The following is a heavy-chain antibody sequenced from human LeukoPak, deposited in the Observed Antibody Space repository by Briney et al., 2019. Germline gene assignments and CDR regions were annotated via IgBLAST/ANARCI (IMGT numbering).Heavy chain of an antibody. Sequence: SETLSLTCAVYGGSFSGYYWSWIRQPPGKGLEWIGEINHSGSTKYNPTLKSQVTISVDTSKNQFSLKLSSVTAADTAVYYCARHGDYVGVDSWGQGTLVTVSS. CDR3: ARHGDYVGVDS. D-gene: IGHD4-17*01. J-gene: IGHJ5*01. CDR2: INHSGST. CDR1: GGSFSGYY. V-gene: IGHV4-34*01.